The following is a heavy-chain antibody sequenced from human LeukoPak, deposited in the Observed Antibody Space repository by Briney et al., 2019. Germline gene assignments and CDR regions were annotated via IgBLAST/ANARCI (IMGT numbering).Heavy chain of an antibody. Sequence: PGGSLRLSCAASGFTVSSNYMSWVRQAPGKGLEWVSNISGSGSGGSTYYADSVKGRFTISRDNSKNTLYLQMNSLRAEDTAVYSCAKSGYNRFDYWGQGTLVTVSS. D-gene: IGHD5-24*01. J-gene: IGHJ4*02. CDR2: ISGSGSGGST. CDR1: GFTVSSNY. CDR3: AKSGYNRFDY. V-gene: IGHV3-23*01.